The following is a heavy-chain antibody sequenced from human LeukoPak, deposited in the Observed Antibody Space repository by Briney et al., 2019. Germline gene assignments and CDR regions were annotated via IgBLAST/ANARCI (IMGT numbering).Heavy chain of an antibody. J-gene: IGHJ4*02. CDR3: AREDWNALSAIDY. V-gene: IGHV4-31*03. CDR1: GGSISSGGYY. D-gene: IGHD1-1*01. Sequence: PSETLSLTCTVSGGSISSGGYYWSRIRQHPGKGLEWIGYIYYSGSTYYNPSLKSRVTISVDTSKNQFSLKLSSVTAADTAVYYCAREDWNALSAIDYWGQGTLVTVSS. CDR2: IYYSGST.